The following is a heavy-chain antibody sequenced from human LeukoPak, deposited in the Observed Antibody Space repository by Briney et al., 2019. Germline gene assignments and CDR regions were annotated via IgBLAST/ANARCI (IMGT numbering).Heavy chain of an antibody. CDR3: ARGLERPSRFDP. CDR2: IYTSGST. J-gene: IGHJ5*02. V-gene: IGHV4-61*02. D-gene: IGHD1-1*01. Sequence: SETLSLTCTVSGGSISSGSYYWSWIRQPAGKGLEWIGRIYTSGSTNYNPSLKSRVTISVDTSKKQFFLKLNSVTVADTAVYYCARGLERPSRFDPWGQGTLVTVSS. CDR1: GGSISSGSYY.